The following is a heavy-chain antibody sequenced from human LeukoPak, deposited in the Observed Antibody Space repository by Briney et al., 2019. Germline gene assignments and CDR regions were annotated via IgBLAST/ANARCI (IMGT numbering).Heavy chain of an antibody. CDR1: GGSISSYY. Sequence: SETLSLTCTVSGGSISSYYWNWIRQPPGKGLEWIGFIYYTGSTNYSPSLKSRVTISEETSKNQISLKLSSVTAADTAVYYCVRSFSGTHFESWGQGTLVTVTS. V-gene: IGHV4-59*01. CDR3: VRSFSGTHFES. CDR2: IYYTGST. D-gene: IGHD5-12*01. J-gene: IGHJ4*02.